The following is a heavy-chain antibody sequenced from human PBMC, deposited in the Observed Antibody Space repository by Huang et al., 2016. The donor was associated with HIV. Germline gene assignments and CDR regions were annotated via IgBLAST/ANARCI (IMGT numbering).Heavy chain of an antibody. CDR3: ARTEMEYYYGSSGYYPDY. CDR1: GFDFSKYS. Sequence: EVQLVESGGALVQPGGSLKLSCVVSGFDFSKYSMNWVRQAPGKGLVWVSYISGTSINIYYADSVKGRFTISRDNAKNSVFLQMRSLRAEDTALYYCARTEMEYYYGSSGYYPDYWGQGTQVTVSS. V-gene: IGHV3-48*01. J-gene: IGHJ4*02. D-gene: IGHD3-22*01. CDR2: ISGTSINI.